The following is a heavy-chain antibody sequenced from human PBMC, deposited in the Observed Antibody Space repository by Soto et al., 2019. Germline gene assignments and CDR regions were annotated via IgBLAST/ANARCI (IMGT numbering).Heavy chain of an antibody. CDR3: ARTVPGHGMDV. CDR1: GFTFSSYG. D-gene: IGHD4-4*01. J-gene: IGHJ6*02. CDR2: IWYDGSNK. V-gene: IGHV3-33*01. Sequence: GGSLRLSFAASGFTFSSYGMHWVRQAPGKGLEWVAVIWYDGSNKYYADSVKGRFTISRDNSKNTLYLQMNSLRAEDTAVYYCARTVPGHGMDVWGQGTTVTVSS.